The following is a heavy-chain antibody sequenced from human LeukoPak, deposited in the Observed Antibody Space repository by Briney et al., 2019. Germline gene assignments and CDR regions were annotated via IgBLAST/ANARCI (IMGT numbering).Heavy chain of an antibody. CDR1: GGSISSGSYY. J-gene: IGHJ4*02. D-gene: IGHD3-16*01. CDR2: IYTSGST. Sequence: SETLSLTCTVSGGSISSGSYYWSWIRQPAGKGLEWIGRIYTSGSTNYNPSLKSRVTISVDTSKNQFSLKLSSVTAADMAVYYCARALGGYFDYWGQGTLVTVSS. V-gene: IGHV4-61*02. CDR3: ARALGGYFDY.